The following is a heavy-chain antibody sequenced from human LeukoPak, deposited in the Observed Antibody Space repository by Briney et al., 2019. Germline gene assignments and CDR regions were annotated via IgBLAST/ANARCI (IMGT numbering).Heavy chain of an antibody. V-gene: IGHV3-11*04. D-gene: IGHD3-22*01. CDR3: VRDRYFYDDSDGSGFFGDV. CDR1: GFTFSDYY. CDR2: ISSSGSTT. J-gene: IGHJ3*01. Sequence: GGSLRLSCAASGFTFSDYYMSWIRQAPGKGLEWVSYISSSGSTTYYADSVKGRFTISRDNAKNSLYLQMNSLRAEDTAVYYCVRDRYFYDDSDGSGFFGDVWGQGTTVIVSS.